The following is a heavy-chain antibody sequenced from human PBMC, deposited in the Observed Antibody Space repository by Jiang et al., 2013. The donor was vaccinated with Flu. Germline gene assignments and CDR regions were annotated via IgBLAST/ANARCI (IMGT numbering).Heavy chain of an antibody. J-gene: IGHJ2*01. D-gene: IGHD2-15*01. V-gene: IGHV1-18*01. CDR2: ISTYNGDT. CDR1: GYTFSNYG. Sequence: PGASVKVSCKASGYTFSNYGVSWVRQAPGQGLEWMAWISTYNGDTTYAQQFQGRVTVTTDTSTNTAYMELRSLRSDDTAVYYCARVEGGVATSGWYFDLWGRGTLVTVSS. CDR3: ARVEGGVATSGWYFDL.